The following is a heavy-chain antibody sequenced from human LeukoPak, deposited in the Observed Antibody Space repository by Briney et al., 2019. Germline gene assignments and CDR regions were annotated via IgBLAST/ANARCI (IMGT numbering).Heavy chain of an antibody. CDR3: ARVGDGGYDS. CDR1: GYTFTSYD. D-gene: IGHD5-12*01. V-gene: IGHV1-8*01. CDR2: MNPNSGNT. J-gene: IGHJ4*02. Sequence: GSVTVSCKASGYTFTSYDITWVRQAPGQGLEWMGWMNPNSGNTGYAQKFQGRVTMTRHTSISTAYMELSSLRSEDTAVYYCARVGDGGYDSWGQGTLVTVSS.